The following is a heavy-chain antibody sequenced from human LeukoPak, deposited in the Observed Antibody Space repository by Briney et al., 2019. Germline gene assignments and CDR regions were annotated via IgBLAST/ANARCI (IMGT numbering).Heavy chain of an antibody. V-gene: IGHV4-31*03. D-gene: IGHD2-2*01. CDR3: ARDGEYCSSTSCYFDP. J-gene: IGHJ5*02. Sequence: PSQTLSLTCTVSGGSISSGGYYWSWIRQHPGKGLEWIGYIYYSGSTYYNPSLKSRLTISVDTSKNQFSLKLSSVTAADTAQYYCARDGEYCSSTSCYFDPWGQGILVTVSS. CDR1: GGSISSGGYY. CDR2: IYYSGST.